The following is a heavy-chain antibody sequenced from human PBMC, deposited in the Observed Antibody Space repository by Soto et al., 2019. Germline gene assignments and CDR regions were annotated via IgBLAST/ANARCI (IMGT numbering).Heavy chain of an antibody. Sequence: EVQLVESGGGLVQPGESLRLSCAVSGFPFSDYSMSWVRQAPGKGLEWVSYISRSGDVIKYADSVKGRFTTSRDNGKNXXFMQMNSLSAEDTAVDYCARDGAVVGKRYFYGMDVWGQGTTVTVSS. D-gene: IGHD6-19*01. J-gene: IGHJ6*02. V-gene: IGHV3-48*01. CDR2: ISRSGDVI. CDR3: ARDGAVVGKRYFYGMDV. CDR1: GFPFSDYS.